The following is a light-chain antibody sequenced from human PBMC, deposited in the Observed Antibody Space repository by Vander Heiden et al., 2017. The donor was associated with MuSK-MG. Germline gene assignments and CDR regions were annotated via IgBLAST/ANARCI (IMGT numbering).Light chain of an antibody. CDR2: AAS. V-gene: IGKV1-39*01. Sequence: DIQMTQTPSSLSASVGDRVAITCRASQNINNYLTWYQQKPGRAPNLLIYAASTLQADVPSRFSGSGSGTEFTLTISSLQPEDFATYYCQQSYTYPRTFGPGTKVEI. J-gene: IGKJ3*01. CDR3: QQSYTYPRT. CDR1: QNINNY.